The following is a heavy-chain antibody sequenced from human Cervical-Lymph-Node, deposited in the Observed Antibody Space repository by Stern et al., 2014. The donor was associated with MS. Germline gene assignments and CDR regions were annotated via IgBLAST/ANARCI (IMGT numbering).Heavy chain of an antibody. CDR1: GASINSGSYY. J-gene: IGHJ4*01. Sequence: QLQLQESGPGLVRPSQTLSLTCTVSGASINSGSYYWSWVRQPAGKGLEWIGRFYASGRTDYSPSLISRVTISVATSKNQLSLPLSSVTAADTAVYYCARLPGAVGSFYFDSWGQGSLVTVSS. D-gene: IGHD6-19*01. CDR2: FYASGRT. V-gene: IGHV4-61*02. CDR3: ARLPGAVGSFYFDS.